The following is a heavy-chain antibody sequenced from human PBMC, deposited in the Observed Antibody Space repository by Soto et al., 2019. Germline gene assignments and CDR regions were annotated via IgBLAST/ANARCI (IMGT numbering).Heavy chain of an antibody. CDR1: GGSITTGGYY. J-gene: IGHJ4*02. CDR3: ARARYSSHYHIDN. V-gene: IGHV4-31*03. D-gene: IGHD6-19*01. Sequence: SETLSLTCSVSGGSITTGGYYWSWIRQHPGKGLEWIGYIYYSGNTYYNPSLKSRVTISLDTSKNQFSLKLSSVTAADTAVYYCARARYSSHYHIDNWGQGTLVTVSS. CDR2: IYYSGNT.